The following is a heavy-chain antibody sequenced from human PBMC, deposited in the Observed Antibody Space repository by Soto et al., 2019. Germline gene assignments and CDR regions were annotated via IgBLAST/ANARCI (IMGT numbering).Heavy chain of an antibody. CDR3: ARMQQYCISTSCYYYYYGMDV. V-gene: IGHV1-69*13. CDR1: GGTFSSYA. D-gene: IGHD2-2*01. CDR2: IIPIFGTA. Sequence: SVKVSCKASGGTFSSYAISWVRQAPGQGLEWMGGIIPIFGTANYAQKFQGRVTITADESTSTAYMELSSLRSEDTAVYYCARMQQYCISTSCYYYYYGMDVWGQGTTVTVSS. J-gene: IGHJ6*02.